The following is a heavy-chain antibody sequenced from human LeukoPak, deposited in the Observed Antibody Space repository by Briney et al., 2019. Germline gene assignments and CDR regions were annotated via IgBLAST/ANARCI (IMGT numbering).Heavy chain of an antibody. Sequence: KASETLSLTCTVSGASISSFYWTWIRQPAGKGLEWIGRIYNSGTTNCNPSLKSRVTMSLDTSNNQFSLRLSSVTAADTAVYYCAREIIRGSDYEANLDYWGRGTLVTVSA. V-gene: IGHV4-4*07. CDR2: IYNSGTT. CDR3: AREIIRGSDYEANLDY. J-gene: IGHJ4*02. D-gene: IGHD4/OR15-4a*01. CDR1: GASISSFY.